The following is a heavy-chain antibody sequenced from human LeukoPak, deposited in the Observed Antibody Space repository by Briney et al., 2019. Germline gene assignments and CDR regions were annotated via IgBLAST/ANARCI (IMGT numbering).Heavy chain of an antibody. J-gene: IGHJ4*02. CDR3: ARHAWNTYYTGLKY. D-gene: IGHD2-8*02. CDR1: GGSISSYY. Sequence: PSETLSLTCTVSGGSISSYYWSWIRQPPGKGLEWIGFIYNGGSTNYNPSLKSRVIISVDTSKNQFYLKVNSVTAADTAVYYCARHAWNTYYTGLKYWGQGTLVTVSS. V-gene: IGHV4-59*01. CDR2: IYNGGST.